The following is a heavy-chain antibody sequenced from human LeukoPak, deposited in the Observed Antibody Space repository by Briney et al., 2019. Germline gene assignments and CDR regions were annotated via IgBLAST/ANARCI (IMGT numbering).Heavy chain of an antibody. CDR1: GFTLSSSW. J-gene: IGHJ6*04. CDR3: ARDPGYESWSPFWGGMDV. Sequence: GGTLRLSCAASGFTLSSSWMHWVRQAPGKGLVWVSRITRDGSSTTYADSVKGRFTTSRDNAKNTLYLQMDSLRDDDTAVYYCARDPGYESWSPFWGGMDVWGNGTTVIVSS. V-gene: IGHV3-74*01. D-gene: IGHD3-16*01. CDR2: ITRDGSST.